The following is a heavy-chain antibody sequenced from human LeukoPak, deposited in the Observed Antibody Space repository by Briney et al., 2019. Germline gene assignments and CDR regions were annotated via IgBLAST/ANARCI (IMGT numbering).Heavy chain of an antibody. CDR1: GGSISSYY. CDR3: ARLRGQWLAAYYYYYMDV. D-gene: IGHD6-19*01. J-gene: IGHJ6*03. CDR2: IYTSGST. V-gene: IGHV4-4*08. Sequence: SETLSLTCTVSGGSISSYYWSWIRQPPGKGLEWIGYIYTSGSTNYNPSLKSRVTMSVDTSKNQFSLKLSSVTAADTAVYYCARLRGQWLAAYYYYYMDVWGKGTTVTVSS.